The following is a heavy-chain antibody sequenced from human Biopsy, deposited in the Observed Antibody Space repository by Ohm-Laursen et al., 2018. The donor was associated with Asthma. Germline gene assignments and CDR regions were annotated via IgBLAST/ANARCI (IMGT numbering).Heavy chain of an antibody. V-gene: IGHV4-30-4*01. Sequence: LSLTCRVSGGYTGSSDHHWAWIRQAPGKGLEWIGFVFWSGSTHYSRSLERRVSISIDTATNEFSMKLWSVTPADTAVYFCARVVSYGDIYFGIDVWGPGNTV. J-gene: IGHJ6*02. CDR3: ARVVSYGDIYFGIDV. D-gene: IGHD4-17*01. CDR1: GGYTGSSDHH. CDR2: VFWSGST.